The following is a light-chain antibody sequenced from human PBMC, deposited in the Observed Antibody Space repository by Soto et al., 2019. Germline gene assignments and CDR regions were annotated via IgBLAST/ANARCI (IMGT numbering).Light chain of an antibody. CDR1: SSDVGSYNL. Sequence: QSALTQPASVSGSPGHSITISCTGTSSDVGSYNLVSWYQQHPGKAPKLMIYEGSKRPSGVSNRFSGSKSGNTASLTISGLQAEDEADYYCCSYAGSSTPYVFGTGTKATVL. CDR2: EGS. J-gene: IGLJ1*01. CDR3: CSYAGSSTPYV. V-gene: IGLV2-23*01.